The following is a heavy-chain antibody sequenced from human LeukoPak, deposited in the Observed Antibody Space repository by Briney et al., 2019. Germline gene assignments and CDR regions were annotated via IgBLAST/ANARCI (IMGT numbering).Heavy chain of an antibody. V-gene: IGHV4-39*01. D-gene: IGHD6-13*01. Sequence: SETLSLTCTVSGGSISSRGYYWGWIRQPPGKGLEWIGTITYSGSTYFSPSVKSRVTMSMDTSKNQFSLKLSSVTAADTAVYYCAKGGSSWPFYHYYPLDVWGQGTTVTVSS. CDR3: AKGGSSWPFYHYYPLDV. CDR2: ITYSGST. CDR1: GGSISSRGYY. J-gene: IGHJ6*02.